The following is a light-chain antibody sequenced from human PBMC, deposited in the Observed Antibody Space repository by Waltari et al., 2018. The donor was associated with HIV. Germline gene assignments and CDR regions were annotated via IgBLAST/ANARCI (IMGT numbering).Light chain of an antibody. J-gene: IGLJ3*02. CDR3: AAWDDSLNGGV. CDR1: SPQIGSNH. CDR2: GHD. V-gene: IGLV1-44*01. Sequence: QSVLTQSPSASGTPGQRVTLPCFGISPQIGSNHVNWYQHLPVTAPKLLIYGHDPRPSGCPDRFSASKSGTSASLAISGLQSEDEADYYCAAWDDSLNGGVFGGGTKLTVL.